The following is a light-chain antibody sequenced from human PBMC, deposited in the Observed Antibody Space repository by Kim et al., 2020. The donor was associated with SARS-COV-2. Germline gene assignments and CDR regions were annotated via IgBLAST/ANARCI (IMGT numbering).Light chain of an antibody. V-gene: IGLV3-19*01. CDR2: GKC. CDR3: YSRDNNGNKVV. CDR1: SLRSYF. Sequence: SSELTQDPAVSVALGQTATLKCQGDSLRSYFASWYQKKPGQAPVLVIIGKCNRPSGIPDRLSGSSSGNTASLTITGAKAEDEADYYCYSRDNNGNKVVFG. J-gene: IGLJ2*01.